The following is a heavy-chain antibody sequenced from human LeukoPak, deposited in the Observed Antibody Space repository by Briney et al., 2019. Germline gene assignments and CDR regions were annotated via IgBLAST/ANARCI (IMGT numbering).Heavy chain of an antibody. CDR3: ARDPSARTAREPVYFDY. Sequence: ASVKVSCKASGYTFTGYYMHWVRQAPGQGLEWMGWINPNSGGTNYAQKFQGRVTMTRDTSISTAYMELSRLRSDDTAVYYGARDPSARTAREPVYFDYWGQGTLVTVSS. CDR2: INPNSGGT. V-gene: IGHV1-2*02. CDR1: GYTFTGYY. D-gene: IGHD1-14*01. J-gene: IGHJ4*02.